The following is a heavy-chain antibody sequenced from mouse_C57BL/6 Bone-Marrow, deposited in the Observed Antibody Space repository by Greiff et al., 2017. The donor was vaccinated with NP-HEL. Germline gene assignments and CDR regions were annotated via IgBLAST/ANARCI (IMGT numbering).Heavy chain of an antibody. D-gene: IGHD1-1*01. CDR1: GFTFSDAW. V-gene: IGHV6-6*01. CDR3: TPTVVADWYFDV. J-gene: IGHJ1*03. CDR2: IRNKANNHAT. Sequence: EVQLVESGGGLVQPGGSMKLSCAASGFTFSDAWMDWVRQSPEKGLEWVAEIRNKANNHATYYAESVKGRFTISRDDSKSSVYLQMNSLRAEDTGIYYCTPTVVADWYFDVWGTGTTVTVSS.